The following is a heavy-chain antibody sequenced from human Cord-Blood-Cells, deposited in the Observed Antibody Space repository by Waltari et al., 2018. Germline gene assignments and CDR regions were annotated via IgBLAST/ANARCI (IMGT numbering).Heavy chain of an antibody. CDR2: FDPEDGET. CDR3: ATRGGYYYDSSGSPGAFDI. CDR1: GYTLHKLS. Sequence: QVQLVQSGAEVKKPGASVKVSCKVSGYTLHKLSMAWVRPAPGKGLEWTGGFDPEDGETIYAQKFQGRVTMTEDTSTDTAYMELSSLRSEDTAVYYCATRGGYYYDSSGSPGAFDIWGQGTKVTVSS. D-gene: IGHD3-22*01. J-gene: IGHJ3*02. V-gene: IGHV1-24*01.